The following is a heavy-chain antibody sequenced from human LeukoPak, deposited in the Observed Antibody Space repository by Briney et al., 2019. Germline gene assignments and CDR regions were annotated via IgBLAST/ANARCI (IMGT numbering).Heavy chain of an antibody. CDR2: ISSSSSYI. J-gene: IGHJ3*02. Sequence: GGSLRLSCAASGFTFSSYSMNWVRQAPGKGLEWVSSISSSSSYIYYADSVKGRFTISRDNAKNSLYLQMNSLRAEDTAVDYCARDSVFEDAFDIWGQGTMVTVSS. CDR1: GFTFSSYS. CDR3: ARDSVFEDAFDI. V-gene: IGHV3-21*01. D-gene: IGHD3-10*01.